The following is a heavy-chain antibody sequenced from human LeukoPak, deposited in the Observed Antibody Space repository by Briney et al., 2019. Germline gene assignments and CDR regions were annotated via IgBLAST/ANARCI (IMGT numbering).Heavy chain of an antibody. Sequence: GGSLRLSCAASGFTFSSYSMNWVRQAPGKGLEWVSSISSSSSYIYYADSVKGRFTISRDNAKNSLYLQMNSLRAEDTAVYYCARVTYSSGWGFDYWGQGTLVTVSS. V-gene: IGHV3-21*01. CDR3: ARVTYSSGWGFDY. J-gene: IGHJ4*02. CDR1: GFTFSSYS. D-gene: IGHD6-19*01. CDR2: ISSSSSYI.